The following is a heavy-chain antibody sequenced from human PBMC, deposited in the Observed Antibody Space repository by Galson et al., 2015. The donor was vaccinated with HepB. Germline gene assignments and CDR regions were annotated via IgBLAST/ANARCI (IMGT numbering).Heavy chain of an antibody. CDR1: GYTFTSYG. CDR2: ISAYNGNT. Sequence: SVKVSCKASGYTFTSYGISWVRQAPGQGLEWMGWISAYNGNTNYAQKLQGRVTMTTDTSTSTAYMELRSLRSDDTAVYYCARAGLGYCSSTSCQGSSDYYYYMDVWGKGTTVTVSS. V-gene: IGHV1-18*01. D-gene: IGHD2-2*01. J-gene: IGHJ6*03. CDR3: ARAGLGYCSSTSCQGSSDYYYYMDV.